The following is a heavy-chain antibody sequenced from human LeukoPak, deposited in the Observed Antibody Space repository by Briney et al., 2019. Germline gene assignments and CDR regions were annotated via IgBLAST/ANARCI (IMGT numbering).Heavy chain of an antibody. Sequence: PGRSLRLSSAASGFSSSTYAMHWVRQAPGTGLEWVALIWHDASHTFYTDSVKGRFTISRDNSKNTVYLQMNSLGGEDTAVYYCAGEIFGSGSYPDYWGQGTLVTVSS. D-gene: IGHD3-10*01. V-gene: IGHV3-33*01. CDR2: IWHDASHT. J-gene: IGHJ4*02. CDR3: AGEIFGSGSYPDY. CDR1: GFSSSTYA.